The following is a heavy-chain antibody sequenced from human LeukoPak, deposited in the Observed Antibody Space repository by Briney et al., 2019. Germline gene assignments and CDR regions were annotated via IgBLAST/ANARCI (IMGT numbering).Heavy chain of an antibody. D-gene: IGHD3-22*01. CDR1: GGSVSGHY. CDR3: ARVGDISSYYYYLDY. CDR2: VHSSGST. V-gene: IGHV4-59*02. J-gene: IGHJ4*02. Sequence: PSETLSLTCGVSGGSVSGHYWSWIRQPPGKGLEWIAYVHSSGSTSYNPSLKSRVTISVDTSQNQFSLKVTSVTAADTAVYYCARVGDISSYYYYLDYWGQGTLVTASS.